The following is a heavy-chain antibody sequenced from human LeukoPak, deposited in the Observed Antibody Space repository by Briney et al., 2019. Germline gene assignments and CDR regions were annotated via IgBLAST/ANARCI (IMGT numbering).Heavy chain of an antibody. V-gene: IGHV1-69*04. Sequence: WASVKVSCKASGGTFSSCAISWVRQAPGQGLEWMGRIIPILGIANYAQKFQGRVTITADKSTSTAYMELSSLRSEDTAVYYCATRDSSSTSYYYYYGMDVWGQGTTVTVSS. CDR3: ATRDSSSTSYYYYYGMDV. CDR1: GGTFSSCA. D-gene: IGHD6-13*01. J-gene: IGHJ6*02. CDR2: IIPILGIA.